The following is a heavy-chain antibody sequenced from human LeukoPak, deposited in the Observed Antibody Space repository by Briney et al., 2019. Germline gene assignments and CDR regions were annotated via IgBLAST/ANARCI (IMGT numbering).Heavy chain of an antibody. J-gene: IGHJ4*02. CDR1: GFTFSDYW. CDR2: IRDDGSEK. D-gene: IGHD1-14*01. V-gene: IGHV3-7*04. Sequence: GGSLRLSCAASGFTFSDYWMLWVRQAPGKGPEWVANIRDDGSEKNYVDSVKGRFTISRDNAQMSLYLQMNSLRVDDTAVYYCATDRKAGSCDPRFNYGGQGTLVTVSS. CDR3: ATDRKAGSCDPRFNY.